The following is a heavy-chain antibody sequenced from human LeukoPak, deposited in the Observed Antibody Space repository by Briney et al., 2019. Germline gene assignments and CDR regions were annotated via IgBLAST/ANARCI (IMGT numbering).Heavy chain of an antibody. CDR2: XXXXXXXXI. CDR1: GDSVSSNNAA. J-gene: IGHJ4*02. CDR3: ARGPPLTALGYCSGGSCYLDY. D-gene: IGHD2-15*01. V-gene: IGHV6-1*01. Sequence: SQTLSLTCAISGDSVSSNNAAWNWIRQSPSRGLXXXXXXXXXXXXXIDYAVSVKSRITINPDTSKNQFSLQLNSVTPEDTAVYYCARGPPLTALGYCSGGSCYLDYWGQGTLVTVSS.